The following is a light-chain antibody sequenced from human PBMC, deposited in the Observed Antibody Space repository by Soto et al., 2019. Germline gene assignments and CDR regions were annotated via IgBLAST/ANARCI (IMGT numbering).Light chain of an antibody. CDR2: TGS. CDR1: QGIKNW. CDR3: QQAASFPIT. Sequence: DIQMTQSPSYVSASVGDRATITCRASQGIKNWLAWYQQKPGKAPNLLIYTGSSLQSGVTSRFSGSGSGTDFTLTINSLQHEDFATYYCQQAASFPITFGQGTRLEIK. J-gene: IGKJ5*01. V-gene: IGKV1-12*01.